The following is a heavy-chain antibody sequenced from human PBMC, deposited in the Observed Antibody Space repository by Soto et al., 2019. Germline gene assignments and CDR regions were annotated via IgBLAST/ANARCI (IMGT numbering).Heavy chain of an antibody. CDR1: GYTLTELS. CDR2: FDPEDGET. CDR3: ATVYSSGYYYPD. V-gene: IGHV1-24*01. J-gene: IGHJ4*02. D-gene: IGHD3-22*01. Sequence: GSVKVSCKVSGYTLTELSMHWVRQAPGKGLEWMGGFDPEDGETIYAQKFQGRVTMTEDTSTDTAYMELSSLRSEDTAVYYCATVYSSGYYYPDWGQGTLVTVSS.